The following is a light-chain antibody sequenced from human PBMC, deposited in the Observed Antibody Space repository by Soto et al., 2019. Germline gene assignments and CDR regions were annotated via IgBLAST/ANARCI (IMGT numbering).Light chain of an antibody. CDR1: SSNIGSNT. J-gene: IGLJ1*01. V-gene: IGLV1-44*01. CDR2: SNN. CDR3: SVWDDSLNAYV. Sequence: QSVLTQPPSASGTPGQRVTISCSGSSSNIGSNTVNWHRQLPGMAPKLLISSNNQRPSGVPDRFSGSKSGTSASLAISGLQSEDEADYYCSVWDDSLNAYVFGTGTKLTVL.